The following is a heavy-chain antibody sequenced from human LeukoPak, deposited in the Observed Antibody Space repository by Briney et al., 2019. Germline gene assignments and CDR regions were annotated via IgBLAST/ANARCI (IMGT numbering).Heavy chain of an antibody. Sequence: SETLSLACTVSGGSISSYYWNWIRQPAGEGLEWIGRVYSSGTTNYNPSLQSRVTMSVDSSKNEFSPKLNSVTAADTAVYYCARGRYCTTTSCTYWYFDLWGRGTLVTVSS. J-gene: IGHJ2*01. CDR1: GGSISSYY. V-gene: IGHV4-4*07. CDR3: ARGRYCTTTSCTYWYFDL. CDR2: VYSSGTT. D-gene: IGHD2-2*01.